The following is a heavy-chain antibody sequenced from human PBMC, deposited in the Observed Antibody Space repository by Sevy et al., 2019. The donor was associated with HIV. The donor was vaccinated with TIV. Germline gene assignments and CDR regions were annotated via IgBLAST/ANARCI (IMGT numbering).Heavy chain of an antibody. V-gene: IGHV3-49*03. CDR2: IRNKAYDGTT. Sequence: GGSLRLSCKASGFTFGDYAMSWFRQAPGKGLEWVGFIRNKAYDGTTEYAASVKSRFTISRDESKSIAYLQMNSLKTEETAVYYCTRDPTEGIAVAGNWYDPWGQGTLVTVSS. D-gene: IGHD6-19*01. CDR3: TRDPTEGIAVAGNWYDP. J-gene: IGHJ5*02. CDR1: GFTFGDYA.